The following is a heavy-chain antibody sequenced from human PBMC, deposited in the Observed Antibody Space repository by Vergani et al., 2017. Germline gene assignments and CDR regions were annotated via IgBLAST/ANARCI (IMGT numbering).Heavy chain of an antibody. Sequence: QLQLQESGPGLVKPSETLSLTCTVSGGSISSGSYYWGWVRQPPGKGLEWIGTIYYTGTTHYTPSLKSRVTIFVDTSKNQLSLKLSSVTAADTAVYYCWCGSGEDFDYWGQRTLVTVSS. CDR3: WCGSGEDFDY. V-gene: IGHV4-39*01. D-gene: IGHD3-10*01. CDR2: IYYTGTT. CDR1: GGSISSGSYY. J-gene: IGHJ4*02.